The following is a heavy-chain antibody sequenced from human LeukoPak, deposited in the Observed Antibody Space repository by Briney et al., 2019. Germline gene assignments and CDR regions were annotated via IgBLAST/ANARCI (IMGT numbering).Heavy chain of an antibody. CDR1: GFTFSSYG. Sequence: PGGSLRLSCAASGFTFSSYGMPWVRQAPGKGLEWVAVISYDGSNKYYADSVKGRFTISRDNSKNTLYLQMNSLRAEDTAVYYCAKGGVSNCSSTSCFAYDAFDIWGQGTMVTVSS. CDR3: AKGGVSNCSSTSCFAYDAFDI. D-gene: IGHD2-2*01. V-gene: IGHV3-30*18. CDR2: ISYDGSNK. J-gene: IGHJ3*02.